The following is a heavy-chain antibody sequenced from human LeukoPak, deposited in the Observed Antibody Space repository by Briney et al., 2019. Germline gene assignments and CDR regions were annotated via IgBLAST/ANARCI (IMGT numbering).Heavy chain of an antibody. Sequence: SETLSLTCVVEGYYFSGFYWTWIRQAPGKGLEWIGEISYSGSTKYNPSLKSRVTTEVDTSKKQISLNLSSVTAADTAVYYCAKGKAAHYHSVTDEYYYYLDVWGKGTTVIVSS. D-gene: IGHD3-9*01. CDR3: AKGKAAHYHSVTDEYYYYLDV. CDR1: GYYFSGFY. CDR2: ISYSGST. V-gene: IGHV4-34*01. J-gene: IGHJ6*03.